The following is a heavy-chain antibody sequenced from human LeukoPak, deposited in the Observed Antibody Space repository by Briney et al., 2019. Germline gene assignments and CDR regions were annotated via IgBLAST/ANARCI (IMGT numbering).Heavy chain of an antibody. CDR1: GYSFTSYW. V-gene: IGHV5-51*01. CDR3: ASLYDSSGYSNFDY. D-gene: IGHD3-22*01. J-gene: IGHJ4*02. CDR2: IYPGDSDT. Sequence: GASLKISCKGSGYSFTSYWIGWVRQMPGKGLEWMGIIYPGDSDTRYSPSFQGQVTTSADKSISTAYLQWSSLKASDTAMYYCASLYDSSGYSNFDYWGQGTLVTVSS.